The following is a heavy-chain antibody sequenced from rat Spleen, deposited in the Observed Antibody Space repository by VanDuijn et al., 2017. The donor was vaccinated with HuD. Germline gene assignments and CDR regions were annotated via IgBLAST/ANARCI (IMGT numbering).Heavy chain of an antibody. Sequence: EVQLVESGGGLVQPGRSLTLSCAASGFTFSNYGMAWVRQAPTKGLEWVATSSYDGSNTYYRDSVKGRFTISRDNAESTLYLQMDSLRSEDTATYYCARDSTYASLDYWGQGVTVTVSS. D-gene: IGHD1-2*01. CDR2: SSYDGSNT. CDR1: GFTFSNYG. J-gene: IGHJ2*01. CDR3: ARDSTYASLDY. V-gene: IGHV5-29*01.